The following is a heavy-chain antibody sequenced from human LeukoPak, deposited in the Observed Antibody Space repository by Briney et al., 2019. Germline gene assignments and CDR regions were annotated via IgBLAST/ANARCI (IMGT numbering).Heavy chain of an antibody. D-gene: IGHD5-12*01. Sequence: ASVKVSCKASGYTFTSYGISWVRQAPGQGLEWMGWISAYNGNTNYAQKLQGRVTMTTDTSTSTAYMELRSLRSDDTAVYYCARDQSPLNCAYSEGEVLGCWGHGAPVTAFS. CDR3: ARDQSPLNCAYSEGEVLGC. J-gene: IGHJ4*01. CDR1: GYTFTSYG. CDR2: ISAYNGNT. V-gene: IGHV1-18*01.